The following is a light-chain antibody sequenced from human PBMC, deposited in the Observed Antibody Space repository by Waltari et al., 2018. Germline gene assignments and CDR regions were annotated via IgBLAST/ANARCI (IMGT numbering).Light chain of an antibody. CDR1: QSINTN. CDR3: QQRRTWPSIT. CDR2: DAS. Sequence: EIVLTQSPATLSLSPGERGTLPYRASQSINTNLAWYQQKPGQAPRLLIYDASNRATGIPARFSGSGSGTDFTLTISSLEREDFAVYYCQQRRTWPSITFGQGTRLEIK. V-gene: IGKV3-11*01. J-gene: IGKJ5*01.